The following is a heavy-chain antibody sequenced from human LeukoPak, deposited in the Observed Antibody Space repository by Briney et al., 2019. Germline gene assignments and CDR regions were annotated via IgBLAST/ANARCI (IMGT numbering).Heavy chain of an antibody. J-gene: IGHJ4*02. D-gene: IGHD5-18*01. V-gene: IGHV4-34*01. CDR3: ARHGRWIRGVDY. CDR1: GGSFSGYY. Sequence: SETLSLTCAVYGGSFSGYYWSWIRQPPGKGLEWIGEINHSGSTNYNPSLKSRVTISVDTSKNQFSLKLSSVTAADTAVYYCARHGRWIRGVDYWGQGTLATVSS. CDR2: INHSGST.